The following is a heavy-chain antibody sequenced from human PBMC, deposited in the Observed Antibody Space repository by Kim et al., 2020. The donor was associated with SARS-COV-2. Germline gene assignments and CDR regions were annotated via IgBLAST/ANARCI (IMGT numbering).Heavy chain of an antibody. J-gene: IGHJ4*02. CDR1: GFTFTGYA. D-gene: IGHD2-2*03. CDR2: IDGSDGTT. CDR3: LKGGWGWIWDH. Sequence: GGSLRLSCTTSGFTFTGYAVSWVRQAPGKGLEWVSSIDGSDGTTYYVDSVKGRFTISRDDSKSTLYLWMTSLRADDTAVYYCLKGGWGWIWDHWGQ. V-gene: IGHV3-23*01.